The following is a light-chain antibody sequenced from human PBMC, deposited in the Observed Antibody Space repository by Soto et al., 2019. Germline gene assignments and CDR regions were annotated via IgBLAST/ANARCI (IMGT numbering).Light chain of an antibody. V-gene: IGLV2-14*03. CDR1: SSDVGGYNE. CDR2: DVT. CDR3: NSHAAGSTLI. Sequence: QSALTQPASVSGSPGQSTTISCTGTSSDVGGYNEVSWYQQRPGRAPKLMIYDVTNRPSGVSNRFSGSKSGNTASLTISGLEAEDEAYYYCNSHAAGSTLIFGGGTKLTVL. J-gene: IGLJ2*01.